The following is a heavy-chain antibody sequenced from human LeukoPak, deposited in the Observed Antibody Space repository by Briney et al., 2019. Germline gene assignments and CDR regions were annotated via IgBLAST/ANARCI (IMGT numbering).Heavy chain of an antibody. CDR2: IYTSGST. J-gene: IGHJ4*02. D-gene: IGHD4-11*01. CDR3: ARETTGLARYFDY. Sequence: SETLSLTCTISGNSISSYYWSWIRQPAGKGLEWIGRIYTSGSTNYNPSLKSRVTMSVDTSKNQFSLNLSSVTAADTAFYYCARETTGLARYFDYWGQGTLVTVSS. V-gene: IGHV4-4*07. CDR1: GNSISSYY.